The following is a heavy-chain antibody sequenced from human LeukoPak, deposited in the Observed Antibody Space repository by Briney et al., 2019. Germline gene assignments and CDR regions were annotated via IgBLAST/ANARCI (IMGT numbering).Heavy chain of an antibody. J-gene: IGHJ4*02. Sequence: GGSLRLSCAASGFTFNNYAMSWVRQAPGKGLEWVSSITDSGGSTYYADSVKGQFTISRDTSKNTLYLQMNSLRAEDTAVYYCAKYYSGSPWYFDYWGQGTLVTVSS. D-gene: IGHD1-26*01. V-gene: IGHV3-23*01. CDR1: GFTFNNYA. CDR3: AKYYSGSPWYFDY. CDR2: ITDSGGST.